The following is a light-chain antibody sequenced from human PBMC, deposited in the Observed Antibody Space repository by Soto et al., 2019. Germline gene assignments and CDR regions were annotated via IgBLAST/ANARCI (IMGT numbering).Light chain of an antibody. CDR3: QNYTSVPIT. V-gene: IGKV1-27*01. CDR1: QGISNY. CDR2: VAS. J-gene: IGKJ5*01. Sequence: DIQMTQSPSSLSASVGDRVTITCRASQGISNYLAWYQQKPGQVPKLLIYVASTLQSGVPSRFSGRGSGTDFSLSISSLQPEDVATYYCQNYTSVPITFGQGTRLEIK.